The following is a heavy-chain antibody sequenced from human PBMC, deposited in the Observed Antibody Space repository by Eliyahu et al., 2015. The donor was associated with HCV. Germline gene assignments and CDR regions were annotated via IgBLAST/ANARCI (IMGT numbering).Heavy chain of an antibody. CDR2: INPNSGGT. CDR1: GYTFTGYY. V-gene: IGHV1-2*02. CDR3: ATAPATVHYYYYYMDV. J-gene: IGHJ6*03. Sequence: QVQLVQSGAEVKKPGASVKVSCKASGYTFTGYYMHWVRQAPGQGLEWMGWINPNSGGTNYAQKFQGRVTMTRDTSISTAYMELSRLRSDDTAVYYCATAPATVHYYYYYMDVWGKGTTVTVSS. D-gene: IGHD4-11*01.